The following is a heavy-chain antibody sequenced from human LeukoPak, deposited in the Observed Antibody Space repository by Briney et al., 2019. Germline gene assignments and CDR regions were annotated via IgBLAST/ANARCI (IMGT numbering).Heavy chain of an antibody. V-gene: IGHV4-39*01. J-gene: IGHJ4*02. CDR2: IYYSGST. Sequence: SETLSLTCTVSGGSISSSSYYWGWIRQPSGKGLEWIGSIYYSGSTYYNPSLKSRVTISVDTSKNQFSLKLSSVTAADTAVYYCARQFVAAYYFDYWGQGTLVTVSS. CDR3: ARQFVAAYYFDY. CDR1: GGSISSSSYY. D-gene: IGHD6-19*01.